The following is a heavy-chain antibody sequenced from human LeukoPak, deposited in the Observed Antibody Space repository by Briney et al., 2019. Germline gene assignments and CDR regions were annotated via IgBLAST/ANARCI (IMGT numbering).Heavy chain of an antibody. J-gene: IGHJ6*02. V-gene: IGHV4-61*01. D-gene: IGHD1-1*01. CDR1: GGSVSSGSYY. Sequence: SETLSLTCTVSGGSVSSGSYYWSWIRQPPGKGLEWIGYIYYSGSTNYNPSLKSRVTISVDTSKNQFSLKLSSVTAADTAVYYCARASVDWNYYGMDVWGQGTTVTVSS. CDR3: ARASVDWNYYGMDV. CDR2: IYYSGST.